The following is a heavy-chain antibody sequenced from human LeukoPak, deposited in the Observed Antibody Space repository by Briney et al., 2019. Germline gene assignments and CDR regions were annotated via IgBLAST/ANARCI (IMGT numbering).Heavy chain of an antibody. CDR2: IIPIFGTA. J-gene: IGHJ4*02. V-gene: IGHV1-69*06. CDR3: AKEDRGFDY. CDR1: GGTFSSYA. Sequence: GASVKVSCKASGGTFSSYAISWVRQAPGLGLEWMGGIIPIFGTANYAQKFQGRVTITADKSTSTAYMELSSLRSEDTAVYYCAKEDRGFDYWGQGSLVTVSS. D-gene: IGHD2-15*01.